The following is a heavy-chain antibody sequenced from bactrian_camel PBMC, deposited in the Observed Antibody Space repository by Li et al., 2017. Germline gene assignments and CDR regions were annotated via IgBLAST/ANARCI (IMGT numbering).Heavy chain of an antibody. CDR3: AAETMGWGFAY. V-gene: IGHV3S1*01. Sequence: HVQLVESGGDSVETGGSLRLSCAASGYTYNRNCMAWFRQAPGKEREGVARIATGSGNTYYADSVKGRFAISRDNAKNALFIDMNSLKPEDTAVYYCAAETMGWGFAYWGQGTQVTVS. J-gene: IGHJ6*01. CDR1: GYTYNRNC. D-gene: IGHD5*01. CDR2: IATGSGNT.